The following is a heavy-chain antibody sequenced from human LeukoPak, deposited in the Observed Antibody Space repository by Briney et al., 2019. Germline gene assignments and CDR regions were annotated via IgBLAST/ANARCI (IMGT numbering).Heavy chain of an antibody. CDR1: RFTFSTYN. CDR2: ISSSSTT. J-gene: IGHJ3*02. CDR3: ARTSLRTFHI. Sequence: PGGSLRLSCAASRFTFSTYNMNWVRQAPGKGLEWVSYISSSSTTSYADSVKGRFTISRDNAKNSLYLQMNSLRDEDTAVYYCARTSLRTFHIWGERTMVTVSS. V-gene: IGHV3-48*02.